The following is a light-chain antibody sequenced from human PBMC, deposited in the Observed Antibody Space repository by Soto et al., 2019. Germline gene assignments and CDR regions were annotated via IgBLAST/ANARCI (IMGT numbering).Light chain of an antibody. CDR3: QQYGSSGT. V-gene: IGKV3-20*01. CDR1: QSVSNNY. J-gene: IGKJ1*01. CDR2: GAS. Sequence: EIVLTQSPGTLSLSPGERATLSCRASQSVSNNYLAWYQQKPGQAPRLLIYGASNRATGIRDRFSGSGSGTDFTITISRLEPEGFAVYYCQQYGSSGTFGQGTKVEIK.